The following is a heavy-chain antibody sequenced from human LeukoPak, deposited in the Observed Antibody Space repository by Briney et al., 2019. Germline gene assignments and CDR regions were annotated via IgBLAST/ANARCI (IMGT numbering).Heavy chain of an antibody. J-gene: IGHJ5*02. V-gene: IGHV1-46*01. Sequence: ASVKVSCKASGYTFTSYYMHWVRQAPGQGLEWMGIINPSGGCTSYAQKFQGRVTMTRDMATSTDYLEVSSLRSEDTAVYYCARDNSLRDTAWWFDPWGQGTLVTVSS. CDR2: INPSGGCT. CDR3: ARDNSLRDTAWWFDP. CDR1: GYTFTSYY. D-gene: IGHD5-24*01.